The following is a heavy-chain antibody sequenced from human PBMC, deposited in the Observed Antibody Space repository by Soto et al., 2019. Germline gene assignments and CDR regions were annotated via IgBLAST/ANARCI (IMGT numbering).Heavy chain of an antibody. D-gene: IGHD2-21*01. V-gene: IGHV1-18*04. CDR1: GYNFLNYG. CDR2: ISVYHGNT. J-gene: IGHJ4*01. CDR3: ARDHGGDNYDLLF. Sequence: ASVKVSCKPSGYNFLNYGMSWVRQAPGQGPEWMGWISVYHGNTIYAQNFQGRVTMTTDKSTSTAYMELTSLGADDGGLYYCARDHGGDNYDLLFWGHGTLVTVSS.